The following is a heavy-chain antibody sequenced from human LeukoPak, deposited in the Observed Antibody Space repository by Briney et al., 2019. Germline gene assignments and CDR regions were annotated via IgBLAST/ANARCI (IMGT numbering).Heavy chain of an antibody. V-gene: IGHV5-51*01. J-gene: IGHJ4*02. CDR1: GYSFTSYW. D-gene: IGHD5-18*01. Sequence: GESLKISCKASGYSFTSYWIAWVRQIPGKGLEWMGIIAPSDCDTTYSPSFQGQVTISADKSISTAYLQWRGLKASDTAMYYCVRHNNYALDYWGQGTLVSVSS. CDR3: VRHNNYALDY. CDR2: IAPSDCDT.